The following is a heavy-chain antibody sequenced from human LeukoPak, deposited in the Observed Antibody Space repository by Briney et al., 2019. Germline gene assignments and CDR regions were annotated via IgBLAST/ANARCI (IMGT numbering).Heavy chain of an antibody. J-gene: IGHJ4*02. CDR1: GYTFTTYF. D-gene: IGHD3-10*01. CDR2: INPSGAST. V-gene: IGHV1-46*01. Sequence: ASVKVSCKASGYTFTTYFMHWVRQAPGQGLEWMGIINPSGASTSYAQKFQGRVTMTRDTSTSTVYMELSSLRSDDTAVYYCARANPGSYSFDYWGQGTLVTV. CDR3: ARANPGSYSFDY.